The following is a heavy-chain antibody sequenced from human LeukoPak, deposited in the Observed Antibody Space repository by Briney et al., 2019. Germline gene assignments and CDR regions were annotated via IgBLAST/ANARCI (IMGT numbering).Heavy chain of an antibody. Sequence: GGSLRLSCGASGFTFSSYSMNWVRQAPGKGLEWVSSISSSSSYIYYADSVKGRFTISRDNAKNSLYLQMNSLRAEDTAVYYCARSSITIFGVVIPLDYWGQGTLVTVSS. V-gene: IGHV3-21*01. CDR2: ISSSSSYI. CDR1: GFTFSSYS. CDR3: ARSSITIFGVVIPLDY. J-gene: IGHJ4*02. D-gene: IGHD3-3*01.